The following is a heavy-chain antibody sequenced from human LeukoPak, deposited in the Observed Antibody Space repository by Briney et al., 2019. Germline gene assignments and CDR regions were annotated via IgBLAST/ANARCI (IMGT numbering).Heavy chain of an antibody. CDR2: ITSGSSYI. CDR3: ARGTIAAADIDY. Sequence: GGSLRLSCAASGFIFSSYTMNWVRQAPGKGLEWVSSITSGSSYIYYTDSVKGRFTISRDNAKNSLYLQMNSLRAEDTAVYYCARGTIAAADIDYWGQGTLVTVSS. V-gene: IGHV3-21*01. J-gene: IGHJ4*02. CDR1: GFIFSSYT. D-gene: IGHD6-13*01.